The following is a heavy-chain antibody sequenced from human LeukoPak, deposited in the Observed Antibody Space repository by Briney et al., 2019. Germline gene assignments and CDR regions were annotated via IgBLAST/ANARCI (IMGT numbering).Heavy chain of an antibody. J-gene: IGHJ4*02. Sequence: GGSLRLSCAASGFTFSSYSMNWVRQAPGKGLEWVSSISSSSSYIYYADSVKGRFTISRDNAKNSLYLQMNSLRAEDTAVYYCARDLTPYYYDSSGVISDYWGQGTLVTVSS. CDR2: ISSSSSYI. CDR3: ARDLTPYYYDSSGVISDY. CDR1: GFTFSSYS. D-gene: IGHD3-22*01. V-gene: IGHV3-21*01.